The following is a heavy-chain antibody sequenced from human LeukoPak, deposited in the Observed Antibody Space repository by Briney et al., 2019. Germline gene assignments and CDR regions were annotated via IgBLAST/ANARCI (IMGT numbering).Heavy chain of an antibody. J-gene: IGHJ6*03. CDR1: GFTFSKYG. CDR2: ISSSSSYI. Sequence: GGSLRLSCAASGFTFSKYGMSWVRQAPGKGLEWVSSISSSSSYIYYADSVKGRFTISRDNAKNSLYLQMNSLRAEDTAVYYCARDQYVDTAMAPYYYYYMDVWGKGTTVTISS. V-gene: IGHV3-21*01. CDR3: ARDQYVDTAMAPYYYYYMDV. D-gene: IGHD5-18*01.